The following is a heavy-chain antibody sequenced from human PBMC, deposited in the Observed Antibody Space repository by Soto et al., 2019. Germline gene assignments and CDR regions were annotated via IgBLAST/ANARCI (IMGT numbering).Heavy chain of an antibody. CDR3: GKGDTIFGVVDD. D-gene: IGHD3-3*01. J-gene: IGHJ4*02. CDR1: GFTFSDYF. Sequence: GGSLRLSCAGSGFTFSDYFITWIRQAPGKGLEWISYINNVATYRQYADSVKGRFTVSRDNAKNSVFLQMNSLRPEDTALYYCGKGDTIFGVVDDWGPGTLVTVSS. V-gene: IGHV3-11*06. CDR2: INNVATYR.